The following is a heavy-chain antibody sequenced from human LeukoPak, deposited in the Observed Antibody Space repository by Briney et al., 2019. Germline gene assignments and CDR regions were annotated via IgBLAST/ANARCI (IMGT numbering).Heavy chain of an antibody. J-gene: IGHJ4*02. CDR3: AREGSLMGYYSGLGFNY. CDR2: IYYSGST. V-gene: IGHV4-59*01. CDR1: GGSISSYY. D-gene: IGHD6-19*01. Sequence: SETLSLTCTVSGGSISSYYRSWIRQSPGKGLEWIGNIYYSGSTNYNPSLKSRVTISVVTSKNQFSLNLTSVTAADTAVYYCAREGSLMGYYSGLGFNYWGQGTLVTVSS.